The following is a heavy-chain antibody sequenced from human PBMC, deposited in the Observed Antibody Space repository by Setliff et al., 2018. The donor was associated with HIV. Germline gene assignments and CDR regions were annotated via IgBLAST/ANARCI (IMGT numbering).Heavy chain of an antibody. CDR1: GPSLTAYY. D-gene: IGHD4-17*01. CDR3: ARFDVTPMTTRDY. J-gene: IGHJ4*02. CDR2: IHHTGHI. V-gene: IGHV4-34*01. Sequence: ETLSLTCAFYGPSLTAYYLNGIRQPPGKGLEWIGEIHHTGHITYNPSFKSRVTMSLDMSTNQFSLKMASMTAADSAVYYCARFDVTPMTTRDYWGQGTQVTVAS.